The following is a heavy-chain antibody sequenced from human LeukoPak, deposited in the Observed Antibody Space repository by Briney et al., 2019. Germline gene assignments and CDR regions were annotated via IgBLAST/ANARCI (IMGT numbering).Heavy chain of an antibody. CDR3: ARDLRSPRGY. Sequence: GGSLRLSCEASGFTFSSYNMNWVRQAPGKRLEWVSSITSSSSYVFYADSVKGRFTISRDNAKNSLYLQMNSLRAEDTAVYYCARDLRSPRGYWGQGTLVTVSS. CDR1: GFTFSSYN. D-gene: IGHD3-10*01. V-gene: IGHV3-21*01. J-gene: IGHJ4*02. CDR2: ITSSSSYV.